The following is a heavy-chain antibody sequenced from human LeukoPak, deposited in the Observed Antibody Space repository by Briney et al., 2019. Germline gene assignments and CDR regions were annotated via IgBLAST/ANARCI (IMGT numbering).Heavy chain of an antibody. D-gene: IGHD2-8*01. V-gene: IGHV4-61*02. CDR3: ARGLHMVYVPNWFDP. J-gene: IGHJ5*02. Sequence: PSETLSLTCTVSGGSISSGSYYWSWIRQPAGKGLEWIGRGYTSGSTHYNPSLKSRVTISVDTPKNQFSLKLSSVTAADTAVYYCARGLHMVYVPNWFDPWGQGTLVTVSS. CDR2: GYTSGST. CDR1: GGSISSGSYY.